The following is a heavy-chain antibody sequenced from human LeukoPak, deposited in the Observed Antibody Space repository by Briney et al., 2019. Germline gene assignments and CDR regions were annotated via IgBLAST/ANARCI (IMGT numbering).Heavy chain of an antibody. CDR1: GGSISD. CDR3: ARGGYMSNWFEH. D-gene: IGHD5-12*01. CDR2: IHDSGIT. V-gene: IGHV4-59*01. Sequence: SETLSLTCTVSGGSISDWSWIRQPPGKGLEWIGKIHDSGITNYNPSLKSRVIFSVDTSKKQFSLNLNSVTAADTAVYYCARGGYMSNWFEHWGQGTPVTVSS. J-gene: IGHJ5*02.